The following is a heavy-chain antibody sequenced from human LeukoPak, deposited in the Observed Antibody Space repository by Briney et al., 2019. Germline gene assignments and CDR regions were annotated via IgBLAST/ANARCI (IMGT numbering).Heavy chain of an antibody. CDR2: INPNSGGT. D-gene: IGHD2-2*01. Sequence: GASVKVSCKASGYTFTSYYMRWVRQAPGQGLEWMGWINPNSGGTNYAQKFQGWVTMTRDTSISTAYMELSRLRSDDTAVYYCAREATQVVPAAREDYFDYWGQGTLVTVSS. V-gene: IGHV1-2*04. J-gene: IGHJ4*02. CDR3: AREATQVVPAAREDYFDY. CDR1: GYTFTSYY.